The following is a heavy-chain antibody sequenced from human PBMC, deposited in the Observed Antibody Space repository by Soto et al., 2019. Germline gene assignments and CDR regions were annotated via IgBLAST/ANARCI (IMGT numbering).Heavy chain of an antibody. CDR2: ISGSGGST. CDR1: GFTFSSYA. CDR3: AKARWIQYYFDY. V-gene: IGHV3-23*01. Sequence: PGGSLRLSCAASGFTFSSYAMSWVRQAPGKGLEWVSAISGSGGSTYYADSVKGRFTISRDNSKNTLYLQMNSLRDEDTAVYYCAKARWIQYYFDYWGQGTLVTVSS. D-gene: IGHD5-18*01. J-gene: IGHJ4*02.